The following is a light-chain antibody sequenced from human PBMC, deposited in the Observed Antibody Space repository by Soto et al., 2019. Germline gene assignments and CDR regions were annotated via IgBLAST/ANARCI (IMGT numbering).Light chain of an antibody. Sequence: EIVLTQSPGTLPLSPGERATLSCRASQSVSSSYLAWYQQKPGQAPRLLIYGTSNRATGIPDRFSGSGSGTDFTLTISRLEPEDFALYYCQQYHSSPITFGQGTRLEIK. CDR2: GTS. CDR3: QQYHSSPIT. V-gene: IGKV3-20*01. CDR1: QSVSSSY. J-gene: IGKJ5*01.